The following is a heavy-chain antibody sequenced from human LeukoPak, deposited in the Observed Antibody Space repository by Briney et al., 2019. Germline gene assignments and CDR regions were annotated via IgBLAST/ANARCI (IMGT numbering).Heavy chain of an antibody. V-gene: IGHV1-3*03. D-gene: IGHD4-17*01. CDR3: ARSVTATTVYSFDY. Sequence: ASVKVSCKASGYTFTNYAIHWVRQAPGQRLEWMGWVNAGNGNTKYSQDFQGRVTIARDTSAATVYMELSSLRSEDMALYYCARSVTATTVYSFDYWGQGTLVTVSS. CDR1: GYTFTNYA. CDR2: VNAGNGNT. J-gene: IGHJ4*02.